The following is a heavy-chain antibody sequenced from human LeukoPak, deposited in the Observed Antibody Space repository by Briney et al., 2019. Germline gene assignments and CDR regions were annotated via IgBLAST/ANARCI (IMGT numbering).Heavy chain of an antibody. CDR3: ARDGYMVADAFDI. D-gene: IGHD5-12*01. V-gene: IGHV3-21*01. CDR2: ISSSSSYK. J-gene: IGHJ3*02. Sequence: PGGSLRLSCAASGFTFSSYSMNWVRQAPGKGLEWVSSISSSSSYKYYADSVKGRFTISRDNAKNSLYLQMNSLRAEDTAVYYCARDGYMVADAFDIWGQGTMVTVSS. CDR1: GFTFSSYS.